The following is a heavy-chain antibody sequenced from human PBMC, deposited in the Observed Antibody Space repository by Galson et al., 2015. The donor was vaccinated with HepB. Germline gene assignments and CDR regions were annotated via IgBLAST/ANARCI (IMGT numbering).Heavy chain of an antibody. Sequence: SLRLSCAASGFTFSSYAMHWVRQAPGKGLEWVAVISYDGSNKYYADSVKGRFTISRDNSKNTLYLQMNSLRAEDTAVYYCARDGPQYSSSWYWFDPWGQGTLVTVSS. CDR3: ARDGPQYSSSWYWFDP. CDR2: ISYDGSNK. V-gene: IGHV3-30-3*01. J-gene: IGHJ5*02. D-gene: IGHD6-13*01. CDR1: GFTFSSYA.